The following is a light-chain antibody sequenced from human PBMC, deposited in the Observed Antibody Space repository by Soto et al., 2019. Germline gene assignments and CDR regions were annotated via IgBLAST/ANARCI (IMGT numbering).Light chain of an antibody. CDR3: HQRNSWPRST. V-gene: IGKV3-11*01. J-gene: IGKJ2*02. Sequence: EVVLTQSLATLSLSPGERATLSCRASQAVPSYLAWYQQKPGQAPRLLIYDISNRATGIPARFSGSGSGTDFTLTISSLEPEDVAVYYCHQRNSWPRSTFGQGTKLEIK. CDR1: QAVPSY. CDR2: DIS.